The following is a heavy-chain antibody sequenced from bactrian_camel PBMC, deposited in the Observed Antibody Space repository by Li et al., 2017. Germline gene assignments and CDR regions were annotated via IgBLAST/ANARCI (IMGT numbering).Heavy chain of an antibody. J-gene: IGHJ6*01. CDR1: AYTYGWRS. Sequence: HVQLVESGGGSVQAGGSLRLSCVGDAYTYGWRSIAWFRQAPGKEREGVGVVDNDGTTKYGDSVKGRFAISRDNAKNTLYLQMNSLKPEDTAVYYCATDKVSGGSWYTRADFGYWGQGTQVTVS. V-gene: IGHV3S55*01. CDR2: VDNDGTT. D-gene: IGHD6*01. CDR3: ATDKVSGGSWYTRADFGY.